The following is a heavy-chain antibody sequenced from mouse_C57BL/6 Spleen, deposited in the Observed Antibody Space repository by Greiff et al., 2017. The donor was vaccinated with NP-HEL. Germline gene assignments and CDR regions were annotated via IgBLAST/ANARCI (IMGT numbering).Heavy chain of an antibody. CDR2: ISSGGDYI. CDR1: GFTFSSYA. V-gene: IGHV5-9-1*02. J-gene: IGHJ2*01. D-gene: IGHD2-4*01. CDR3: TRDYDSTPYYFDY. Sequence: EVMLVESGEGLVKPGGSLKLSCAASGFTFSSYAMSWVRQTPEKRLEWVAYISSGGDYIYYADTVKGRFTISRDNARNTLYLQMSSLKSEDTAMYYCTRDYDSTPYYFDYWGQGTTLTVSS.